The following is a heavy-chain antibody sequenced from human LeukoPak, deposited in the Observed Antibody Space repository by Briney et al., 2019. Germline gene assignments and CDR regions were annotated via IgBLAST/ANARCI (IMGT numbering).Heavy chain of an antibody. CDR3: ARDHYDFWSGYPLKRNYYYMDV. CDR2: IYYSGST. Sequence: SETLSLTCTVSGGSISSYYWSWIRQPPGKGLEWIGYIYYSGSTNYNPSLKSRVTISVDTSKNQFSLKLSSVTAADTAVYYCARDHYDFWSGYPLKRNYYYMDVWGKGTTVTVSS. D-gene: IGHD3-3*01. CDR1: GGSISSYY. V-gene: IGHV4-59*01. J-gene: IGHJ6*03.